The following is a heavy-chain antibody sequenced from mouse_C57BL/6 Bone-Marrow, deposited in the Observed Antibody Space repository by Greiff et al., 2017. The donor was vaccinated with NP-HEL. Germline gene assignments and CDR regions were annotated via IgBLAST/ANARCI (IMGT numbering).Heavy chain of an antibody. CDR1: GYTFTDYN. Sequence: VQLQQSGPELVKPGASVKIPCKASGYTFTDYNMDWVKQSPGKSLEWIGDINPNNGGTIYNQKFKGKATLTVDKSSSTAYMELRSLTSEDTAVYSVASTTTVVATRYYAMDDWGKGTTVTVSS. D-gene: IGHD1-1*01. V-gene: IGHV1-18*01. CDR2: INPNNGGT. J-gene: IGHJ4*01. CDR3: ASTTTVVATRYYAMDD.